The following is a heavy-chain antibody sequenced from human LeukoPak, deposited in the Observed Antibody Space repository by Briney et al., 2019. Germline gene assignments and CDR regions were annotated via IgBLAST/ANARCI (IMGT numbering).Heavy chain of an antibody. CDR2: ISGSGGST. V-gene: IGHV3-23*01. CDR1: GFTFSSYA. CDR3: AKGSPGLYYYYGMDV. D-gene: IGHD7-27*01. Sequence: GGSLRLSCAASGFTFSSYAMSWVRQAPGKGLEWVSAISGSGGSTYYADSVKGRFTISRGNSKNTLYLQMNSLRAEDTAVYYCAKGSPGLYYYYGMDVWGQGTTVTVSS. J-gene: IGHJ6*02.